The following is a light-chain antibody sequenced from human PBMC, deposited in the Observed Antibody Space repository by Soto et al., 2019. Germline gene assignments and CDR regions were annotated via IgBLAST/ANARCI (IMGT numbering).Light chain of an antibody. J-gene: IGKJ3*01. CDR1: QGISSS. V-gene: IGKV1-27*01. CDR3: QKYKSAPYT. Sequence: DIQTTQSPSSLSTSIGDRVTITCRASQGISSSLAWYQQKPGKAPSLLIYDASTLQSGVPSRFSGSGSGTDFTLTISSLQPEDVATYYCQKYKSAPYTFGPGTKVDIK. CDR2: DAS.